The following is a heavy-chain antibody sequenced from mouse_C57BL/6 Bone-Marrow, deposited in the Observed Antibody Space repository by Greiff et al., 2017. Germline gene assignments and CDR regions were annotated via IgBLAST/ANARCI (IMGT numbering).Heavy chain of an antibody. Sequence: QVQLQQPGAELVKPGASVKLSCKASGYTFTSYCMHWVKQRPGQGLEWIGMIHPNSGSTNYNEKFKSKATLTVDKSSSTAYMQLSSLTSEDSAVDYCAPYGSYWYFDVWGTGTTVTVSS. J-gene: IGHJ1*03. CDR2: IHPNSGST. V-gene: IGHV1-64*01. CDR1: GYTFTSYC. D-gene: IGHD1-1*02. CDR3: APYGSYWYFDV.